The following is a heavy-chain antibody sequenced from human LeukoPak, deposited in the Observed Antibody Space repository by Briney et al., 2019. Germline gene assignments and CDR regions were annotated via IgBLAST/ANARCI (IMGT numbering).Heavy chain of an antibody. CDR1: GGTFSSYA. J-gene: IGHJ5*02. CDR3: ARRGYSYGYRNWFDP. V-gene: IGHV1-69*05. CDR2: IIPIFGTE. D-gene: IGHD5-18*01. Sequence: SVKVSCKASGGTFSSYAISWVRQAPGQGLEWMGGIIPIFGTENYAQKFQGRVTITTDESTSTAYMELSSLRSEDTAVYYCARRGYSYGYRNWFDPWGQGTLVTVSS.